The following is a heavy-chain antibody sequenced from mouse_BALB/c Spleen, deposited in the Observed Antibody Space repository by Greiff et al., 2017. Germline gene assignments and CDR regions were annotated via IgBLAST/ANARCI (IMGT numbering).Heavy chain of an antibody. V-gene: IGHV8-12*01. CDR2: IYWDDDK. J-gene: IGHJ4*01. Sequence: QVTLKVSGPGILQPSQTLSLTCSFSGFSLSTSGMGVSWIRQPSGKGLEWLAHIYWDDDKRYNPSLKSRLTISKDTSRNQVFLKITSVDTADTATYYCARRKGLYYDYPYYAMDYWGQGTSVTVSS. CDR1: GFSLSTSGMG. D-gene: IGHD2-4*01. CDR3: ARRKGLYYDYPYYAMDY.